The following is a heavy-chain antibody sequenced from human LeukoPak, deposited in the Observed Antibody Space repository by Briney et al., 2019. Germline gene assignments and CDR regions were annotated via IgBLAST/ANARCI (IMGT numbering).Heavy chain of an antibody. CDR1: GFTFSSYW. Sequence: GGSLRLSCAASGFTFSSYWMSWVRQAPGKGLEWVANIKQDGSEKYYVDSVKGRFTISRDNAKNSLYLQMNSLRAEDTAVYYCARFPILGYCSSTSCTDYWGQGTLVTVSS. V-gene: IGHV3-7*01. CDR3: ARFPILGYCSSTSCTDY. CDR2: IKQDGSEK. J-gene: IGHJ4*02. D-gene: IGHD2-2*01.